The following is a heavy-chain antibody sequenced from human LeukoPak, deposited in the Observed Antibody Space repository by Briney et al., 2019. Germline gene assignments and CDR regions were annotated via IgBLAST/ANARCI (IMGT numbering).Heavy chain of an antibody. CDR1: GYTFTSYG. D-gene: IGHD5-18*01. CDR2: ISAYNGNT. V-gene: IGHV1-18*01. Sequence: GASVKVSCKASGYTFTSYGISWVRQAPGQGLEWMGWISAYNGNTNYAQKLQGRVTMTTDTSTSTAYMELRSLRPDDTAVYYCAGVEGYSYGPDCGMDVWGQGTTVTVSS. J-gene: IGHJ6*02. CDR3: AGVEGYSYGPDCGMDV.